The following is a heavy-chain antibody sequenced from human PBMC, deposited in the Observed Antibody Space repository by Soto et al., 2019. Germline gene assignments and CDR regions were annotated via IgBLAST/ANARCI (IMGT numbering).Heavy chain of an antibody. CDR2: ISGSGDST. J-gene: IGHJ4*02. D-gene: IGHD6-19*01. CDR1: GFTFSSYA. V-gene: IGHV3-23*01. CDR3: AKERSSGWSFDY. Sequence: GGSLRLSCAASGFTFSSYAMSWVRQAPGKGLEWVSGISGSGDSTYNIDSVKGRFTVSRDNSKNTLYLQMNSLRAEDTAVFYCAKERSSGWSFDYWGQGTLVTVSS.